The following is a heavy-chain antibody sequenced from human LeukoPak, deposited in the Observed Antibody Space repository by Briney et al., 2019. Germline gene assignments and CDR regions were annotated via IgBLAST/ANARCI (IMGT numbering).Heavy chain of an antibody. J-gene: IGHJ4*02. CDR2: IIASSGTT. CDR3: AKGGYDYIEVAYFDL. D-gene: IGHD5-12*01. Sequence: PGGSLRLSCAASGFSFNHYAMSWVRQAPGKGLEWVSIIIASSGTTFYADSVKGRFTISRDTSKNTLYLQLNSLRLEDTAVYYCAKGGYDYIEVAYFDLWGQGTLVTVSS. V-gene: IGHV3-23*01. CDR1: GFSFNHYA.